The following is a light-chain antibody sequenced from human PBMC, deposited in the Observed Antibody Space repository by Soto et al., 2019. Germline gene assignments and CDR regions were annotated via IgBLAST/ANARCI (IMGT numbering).Light chain of an antibody. J-gene: IGKJ5*01. CDR1: ESISRH. Sequence: SVSASFGDRVTLTCRAAESISRHLNWYQQKPGRAPDLLIYAASTLQNGVPSRFTGSGSGTEFTLTITGLQLEDFATYYCQQDYSTLATFGQGTRLEIK. CDR2: AAS. V-gene: IGKV1-39*01. CDR3: QQDYSTLAT.